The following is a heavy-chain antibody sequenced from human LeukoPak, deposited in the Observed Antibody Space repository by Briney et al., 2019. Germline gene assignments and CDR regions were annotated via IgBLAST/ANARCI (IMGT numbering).Heavy chain of an antibody. CDR3: ARQDIWFGELVV. CDR1: GGSISRSSYY. D-gene: IGHD3-10*01. Sequence: PSETLSLTCIVSGGSISRSSYYWGWLRQPPGKGLEWIGSISDSGSTYYGPSLKSRVTISVDTSRNQFSLKLRFVTAADTAVYYCARQDIWFGELVVWGQGTTVTVSS. CDR2: ISDSGST. V-gene: IGHV4-39*01. J-gene: IGHJ6*02.